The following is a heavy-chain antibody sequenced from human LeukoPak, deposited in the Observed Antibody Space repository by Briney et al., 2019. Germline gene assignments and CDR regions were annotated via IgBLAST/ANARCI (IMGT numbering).Heavy chain of an antibody. Sequence: PGGSLRLSCAASGFTFSSYAMSWVRQAPGKGLEWVSAISGSGGSTYYADSVKGRFTISRDNSKNTLYLQMNSLRAEDTAVYYCAKEAISSGWYFGRYFDYWGQGTLVTVSS. CDR3: AKEAISSGWYFGRYFDY. CDR2: ISGSGGST. CDR1: GFTFSSYA. D-gene: IGHD6-19*01. V-gene: IGHV3-23*01. J-gene: IGHJ4*02.